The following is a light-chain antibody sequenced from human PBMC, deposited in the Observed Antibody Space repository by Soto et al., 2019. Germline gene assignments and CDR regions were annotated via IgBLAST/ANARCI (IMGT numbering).Light chain of an antibody. CDR3: HHFGSSPPAFT. J-gene: IGKJ2*01. CDR1: QSVSTRY. Sequence: ESMLTQSPGTLSLSPGERATLSCRASQSVSTRYLAWYQQKPGQAPRLLIYGASIRATGIPDRFSGSGSGTDCTLTISRLEPEDFAVYYCHHFGSSPPAFTFGQGTKLEI. V-gene: IGKV3-20*01. CDR2: GAS.